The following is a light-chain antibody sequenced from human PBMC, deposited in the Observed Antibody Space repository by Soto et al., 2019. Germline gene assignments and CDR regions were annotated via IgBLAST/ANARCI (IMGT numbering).Light chain of an antibody. CDR3: QQYGSSRFT. J-gene: IGKJ5*01. CDR2: RAS. Sequence: EIVLTQSPATLSFSPGERVTLSCRASQSVSSSYLAWYQQKPGHAPRLLVYRASSRATGIPDRFSGSGSGTDFTLTISRLEPEDFAVYYCQQYGSSRFTFGQGTRLEIQ. CDR1: QSVSSSY. V-gene: IGKV3-20*01.